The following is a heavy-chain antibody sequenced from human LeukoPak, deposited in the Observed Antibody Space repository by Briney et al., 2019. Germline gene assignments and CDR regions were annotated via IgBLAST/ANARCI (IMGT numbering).Heavy chain of an antibody. CDR2: IYYSGST. CDR3: AREIEGGAFDI. Sequence: SETLSLTCTVSGGSISSYYWSWIRQPPGKGLEWIGYIYYSGSTNYNPSLKSRVTISVDTSKNQSSLKLSSVTAADTAVYYCAREIEGGAFDIWGQGTMVTVSS. CDR1: GGSISSYY. J-gene: IGHJ3*02. D-gene: IGHD3-22*01. V-gene: IGHV4-59*01.